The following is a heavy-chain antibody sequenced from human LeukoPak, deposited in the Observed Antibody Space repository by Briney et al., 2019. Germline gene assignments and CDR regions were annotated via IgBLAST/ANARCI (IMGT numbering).Heavy chain of an antibody. CDR2: ISYGESNI. D-gene: IGHD6-6*01. Sequence: PGGSLRLSCAASGFTFSTYDMHWVRQAPGKGLEWVSYISYGESNIYYAASVKGRLTISRDNSKNTLYLQMNRLRGDDTAVYYCARGTEYTSSYYYYSPMAVWGRGTTVTVSS. CDR1: GFTFSTYD. J-gene: IGHJ6*03. CDR3: ARGTEYTSSYYYYSPMAV. V-gene: IGHV3-30*04.